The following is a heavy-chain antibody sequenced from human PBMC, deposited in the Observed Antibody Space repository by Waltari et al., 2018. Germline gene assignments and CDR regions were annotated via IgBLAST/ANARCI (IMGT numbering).Heavy chain of an antibody. CDR3: AREGGITMVQGVLND. CDR2: ISHDGSNK. Sequence: QVQLVASGGGVVQPGRSLRPSCAVPGFTFSSYAMHRLSTAPGKGLEWVAVISHDGSNKYYADSVKGRFTISRDNSKNTLYLQMNSLRSEYTAVYDCAREGGITMVQGVLNDWGQGTLVTVSS. J-gene: IGHJ4*02. D-gene: IGHD3-10*01. V-gene: IGHV3-30-3*01. CDR1: GFTFSSYA.